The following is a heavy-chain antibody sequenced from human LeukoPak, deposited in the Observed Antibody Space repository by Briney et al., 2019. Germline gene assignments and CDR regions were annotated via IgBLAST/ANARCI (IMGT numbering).Heavy chain of an antibody. CDR3: ARGGLGALRWLQLSLYYYYGMDV. V-gene: IGHV3-30*04. CDR2: ISYDGSNK. D-gene: IGHD5-24*01. CDR1: GFTFSSYA. J-gene: IGHJ6*02. Sequence: PGGSLRLSCEASGFTFSSYAMHWVRQAPGKGLEWVAVISYDGSNKYYADSVKGRFTISRDNSKNTLYLQMNSLRAEDTAVYYCARGGLGALRWLQLSLYYYYGMDVWGQGTTVTVSS.